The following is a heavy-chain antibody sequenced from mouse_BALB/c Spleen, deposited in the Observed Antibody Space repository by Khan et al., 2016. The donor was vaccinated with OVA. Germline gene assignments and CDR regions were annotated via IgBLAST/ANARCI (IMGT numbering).Heavy chain of an antibody. CDR2: MIYSGNT. CDR1: GDSITSGY. Sequence: EVQLQESGPSLVKPSQTLSLTCSVTGDSITSGYWNWIRKFPGNKLEYMGYMIYSGNTYYSPSLKSRISIPRHTSKNQYYLHVNSVTTEDTATYYCARSTYRYAFAYWGQGTLVTVSA. CDR3: ARSTYRYAFAY. J-gene: IGHJ3*01. V-gene: IGHV3-8*02. D-gene: IGHD2-14*01.